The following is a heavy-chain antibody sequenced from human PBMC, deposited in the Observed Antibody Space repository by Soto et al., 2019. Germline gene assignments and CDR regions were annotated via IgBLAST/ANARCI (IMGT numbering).Heavy chain of an antibody. CDR1: DGSLSSGGYY. CDR3: ARVSESGSYRIDY. Sequence: SETLSLTCTVSDGSLSSGGYYWRWKHQHPGKGLEWIGYIYYSGSTYYNPSLKSRVTISVDTSKNQFSLKLSSVTAADTAVYYCARVSESGSYRIDYWGQGTLVTVSS. J-gene: IGHJ4*02. D-gene: IGHD1-26*01. CDR2: IYYSGST. V-gene: IGHV4-31*03.